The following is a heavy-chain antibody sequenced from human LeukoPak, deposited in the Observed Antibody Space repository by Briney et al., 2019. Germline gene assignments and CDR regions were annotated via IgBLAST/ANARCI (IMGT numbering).Heavy chain of an antibody. CDR2: ISYDGSNK. Sequence: GGSLRLSCAASGFTFSSHAMHWVRQAPGKGLEWVALISYDGSNKYYADSVKGRFTISRDNSKNTLYLQMNSLRAEDTAVYYCAKDRGIISDYWGQGILVTVSS. CDR1: GFTFSSHA. CDR3: AKDRGIISDY. V-gene: IGHV3-30*04. D-gene: IGHD3-10*01. J-gene: IGHJ4*02.